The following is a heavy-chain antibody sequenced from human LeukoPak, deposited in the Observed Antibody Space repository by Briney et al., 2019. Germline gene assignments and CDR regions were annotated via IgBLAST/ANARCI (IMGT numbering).Heavy chain of an antibody. J-gene: IGHJ3*02. CDR3: AKDRAFYYDSSGYYPDAFDI. CDR2: ISSGSGTI. V-gene: IGHV3-48*01. CDR1: GFTFSSYS. D-gene: IGHD3-22*01. Sequence: GGSLRLSCAASGFTFSSYSMKWVRQAPGKGLEWVSFISSGSGTIYYADSVKGRFTISRDNSKNTLYLQMNSLRAEDTAVYYCAKDRAFYYDSSGYYPDAFDIWGQGTMVTVSS.